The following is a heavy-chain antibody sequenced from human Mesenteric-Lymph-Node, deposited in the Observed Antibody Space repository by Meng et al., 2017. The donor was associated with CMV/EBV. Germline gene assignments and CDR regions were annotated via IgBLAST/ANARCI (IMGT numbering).Heavy chain of an antibody. J-gene: IGHJ4*02. CDR1: GYTFTTYW. D-gene: IGHD2-21*02. CDR2: IYPDDSDI. CDR3: ARGIGVTDIGFDY. Sequence: KGSGYTFTTYWIGWVRQMPGKGLEWMGIIYPDDSDIRYSPSFQGQVTISADKSKSTTYLQWNSLKASDTAIYFCARGIGVTDIGFDYWGQGTLVTVSS. V-gene: IGHV5-51*01.